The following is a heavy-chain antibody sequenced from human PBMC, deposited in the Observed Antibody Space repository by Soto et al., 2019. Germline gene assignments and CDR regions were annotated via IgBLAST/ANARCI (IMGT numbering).Heavy chain of an antibody. D-gene: IGHD3-3*01. CDR2: ISGSGGST. Sequence: GGSLRLSCAASGFTFSSYAMSWVRQAPGKGLEWVSAISGSGGSTYYADSVKGRFTISRDNSKNTLYLQMNSLRAEDTAVYYCAKDPDFGVVISYYFDYWGQGTLVTVSS. CDR1: GFTFSSYA. J-gene: IGHJ4*02. V-gene: IGHV3-23*01. CDR3: AKDPDFGVVISYYFDY.